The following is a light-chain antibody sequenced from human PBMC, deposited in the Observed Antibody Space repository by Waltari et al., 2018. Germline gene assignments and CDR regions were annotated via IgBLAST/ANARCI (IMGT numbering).Light chain of an antibody. CDR3: QRYGTLPAT. CDR2: DAS. J-gene: IGKJ1*01. Sequence: EIVLTQSPGTLSLSPGERATLSCRASQSVSRALRTLAWYQQKPGQAPRLLIYDASTRATGIPDRFSGSGSGTDFTLTISRLEPYDFAVYYCQRYGTLPATFGQATKVEIK. CDR1: QSVSRALRT. V-gene: IGKV3-20*01.